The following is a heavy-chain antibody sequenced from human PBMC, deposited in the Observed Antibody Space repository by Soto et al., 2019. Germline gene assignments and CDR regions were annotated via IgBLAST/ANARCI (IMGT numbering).Heavy chain of an antibody. V-gene: IGHV4-39*01. CDR1: GGSVSSSSYY. J-gene: IGHJ4*02. Sequence: SETLSLTCTVSGGSVSSSSYYWDWIRQPPGKGLEWIGSIYYSGSTYYNPSLKSRVTISVDTSKNQFSLKLSSVTAADTAVYYCARRPTVSGFFDYWGQGTLVTV. D-gene: IGHD4-17*01. CDR3: ARRPTVSGFFDY. CDR2: IYYSGST.